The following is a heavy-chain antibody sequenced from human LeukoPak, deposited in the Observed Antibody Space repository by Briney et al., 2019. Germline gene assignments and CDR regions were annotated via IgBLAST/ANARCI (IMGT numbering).Heavy chain of an antibody. D-gene: IGHD4-17*01. Sequence: GGSLRLSCAASGFTFSSYSMNWVRQAPGKGLEWVSSISSSCSYIYYADSVKGRFTISRDNAENSLYLQMNSLRAEDTAVYYCARERMTTVNSGYYYYGMDVWGQGTTVTVSS. V-gene: IGHV3-21*01. CDR3: ARERMTTVNSGYYYYGMDV. CDR1: GFTFSSYS. CDR2: ISSSCSYI. J-gene: IGHJ6*02.